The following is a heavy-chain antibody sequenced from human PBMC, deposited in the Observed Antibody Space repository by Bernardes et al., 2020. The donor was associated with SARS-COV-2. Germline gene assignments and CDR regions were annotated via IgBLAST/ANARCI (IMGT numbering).Heavy chain of an antibody. D-gene: IGHD4-17*01. J-gene: IGHJ6*02. Sequence: ASVKVSCKASGYTFTSNGISWVRQAPGQGLEWMGWISAYNGKTNYAQKLQGRVTMTTDTSTSTAYMELRSLRSDDTAVYYCARGSNGAHSYYYYGMDVWGQGTTVTVSS. CDR3: ARGSNGAHSYYYYGMDV. V-gene: IGHV1-18*04. CDR2: ISAYNGKT. CDR1: GYTFTSNG.